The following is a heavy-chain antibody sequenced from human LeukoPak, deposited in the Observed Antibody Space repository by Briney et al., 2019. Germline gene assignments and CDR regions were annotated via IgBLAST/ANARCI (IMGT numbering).Heavy chain of an antibody. D-gene: IGHD6-19*01. J-gene: IGHJ4*02. V-gene: IGHV3-23*01. CDR2: MRGNGET. CDR3: AKASWVSSTDAVR. CDR1: GLSFSRFA. Sequence: GGSLRLSCAASGLSFSRFAMSWVRQGPARGLEWVSSMRGNGETFYADYVKGRFTLSSDSSRNTVYFQLNNLRVEDTAIYYCAKASWVSSTDAVRWGQGTLVTVSS.